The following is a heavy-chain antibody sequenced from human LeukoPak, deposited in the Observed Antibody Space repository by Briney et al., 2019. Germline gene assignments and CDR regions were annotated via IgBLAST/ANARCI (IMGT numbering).Heavy chain of an antibody. CDR2: IYYSGRT. V-gene: IGHV4-59*01. D-gene: IGHD6-13*01. J-gene: IGHJ4*02. CDR1: GGSISSSY. Sequence: SETLSLTCTVPGGSISSSYWSWIRQPPAKGPETIGPIYYSGRTNYTPYRKSGVIISVDTSKNQFVLKLSSVTAADTAVYYCAREPKIPGIAAAGLGYFDYWGQGTLVTVSS. CDR3: AREPKIPGIAAAGLGYFDY.